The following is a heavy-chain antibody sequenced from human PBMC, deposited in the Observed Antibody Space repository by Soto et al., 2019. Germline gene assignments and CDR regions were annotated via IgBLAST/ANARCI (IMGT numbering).Heavy chain of an antibody. CDR2: ISSSSSYT. Sequence: LRLSCAASGFTFSDYYMRWIRQAPGKGLEWVSYISSSSSYTNYADSVKGRFTISRDNAKNSLYLQMNSLRAEDTAVYYCVRCSSTSCWGEFDPWGQGTLVTVSS. CDR3: VRCSSTSCWGEFDP. D-gene: IGHD2-2*01. J-gene: IGHJ5*02. CDR1: GFTFSDYY. V-gene: IGHV3-11*06.